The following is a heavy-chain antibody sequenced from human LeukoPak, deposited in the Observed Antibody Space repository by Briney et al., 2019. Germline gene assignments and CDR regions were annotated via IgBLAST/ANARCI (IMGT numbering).Heavy chain of an antibody. CDR2: IIPIFGTA. J-gene: IGHJ4*02. CDR1: GGTFSSYA. Sequence: ASVKVSCKASGGTFSSYAISWVRQAPGQGLEWMGRIIPIFGTANYAQKFQGRVTITTDESTSTAYMELSSLRSEDMAVYYCASTCTNGVCPNFDYWGQGTLVTVSS. V-gene: IGHV1-69*05. CDR3: ASTCTNGVCPNFDY. D-gene: IGHD2-8*01.